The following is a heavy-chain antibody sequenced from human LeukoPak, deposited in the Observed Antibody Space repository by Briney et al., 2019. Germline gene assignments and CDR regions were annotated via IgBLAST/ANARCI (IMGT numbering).Heavy chain of an antibody. CDR3: ARQGKGVTLRKYYYFYYYMDV. CDR2: IYYTGNT. Sequence: PSETLSLTCTVSGVSISSSYSYWGWIRQPPGMGLEWIGSIYYTGNTYYNASLKSQVSISIDTSKNQFSLKLSSVTAADTAVYYCARQGKGVTLRKYYYFYYYMDVWGKGTTVTIPS. CDR1: GVSISSSYSY. J-gene: IGHJ6*03. V-gene: IGHV4-39*01. D-gene: IGHD3-10*01.